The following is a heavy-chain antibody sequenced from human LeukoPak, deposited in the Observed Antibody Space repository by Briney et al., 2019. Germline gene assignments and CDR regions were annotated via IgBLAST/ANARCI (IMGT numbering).Heavy chain of an antibody. V-gene: IGHV3-7*03. D-gene: IGHD6-25*01. J-gene: IGHJ4*02. CDR1: GFTFSYYW. CDR3: AREAAY. CDR2: IKGDGSEK. Sequence: GGSLRLSCATSGFTFSYYWMTWVRQAPGKGLEWLANIKGDGSEKNYVASMKGRFTISRDNVNNSLYLQLNNLRAEDTAMYYCAREAAYWGQGTRVTVSS.